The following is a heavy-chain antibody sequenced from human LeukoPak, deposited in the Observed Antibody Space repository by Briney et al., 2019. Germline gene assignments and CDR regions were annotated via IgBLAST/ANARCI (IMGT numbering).Heavy chain of an antibody. V-gene: IGHV6-1*01. Sequence: QTLSLTCAISGDSVSSISAAWNWIRQSPSRGLEWLGRTYYRSKWYYEYAVSVKSRINISPDTSKNQFSLQLTSVTPEDTAVYYCSLARSEYHYGMDVWGQGTTVTVSS. J-gene: IGHJ6*02. CDR3: SLARSEYHYGMDV. CDR2: TYYRSKWYY. CDR1: GDSVSSISAA.